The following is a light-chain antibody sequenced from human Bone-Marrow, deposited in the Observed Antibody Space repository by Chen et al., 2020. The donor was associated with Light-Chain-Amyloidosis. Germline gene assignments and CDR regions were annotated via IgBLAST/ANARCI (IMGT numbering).Light chain of an antibody. Sequence: SYVLTQPSSVSVAPGQTATIACGGNNIGSTSVHWYQQTPGQAPLLVVYDDSDRPSGIPERLSGANSGNPATLNSSRVEAGDEADYYCQGWDRSSDRPVFGGGTKLTVL. V-gene: IGLV3-21*02. J-gene: IGLJ3*02. CDR1: NIGSTS. CDR2: DDS. CDR3: QGWDRSSDRPV.